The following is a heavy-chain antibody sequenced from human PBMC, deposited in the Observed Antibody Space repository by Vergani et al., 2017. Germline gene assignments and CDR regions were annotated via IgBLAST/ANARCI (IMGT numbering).Heavy chain of an antibody. CDR1: GGSISSYY. D-gene: IGHD6-13*01. V-gene: IGHV4-59*01. CDR3: ARDSFTYSSWYYFDY. Sequence: QVQLQESGPGLVKPSETLSLTCTVSGGSISSYYWSWIRQPPGKGLEWIGYIYYSGSTNYNPSLKSRVTISVDTSKNQFSLKLSSVTAANTAVSYFARDSFTYSSWYYFDYWGQGTLVTVSS. J-gene: IGHJ4*02. CDR2: IYYSGST.